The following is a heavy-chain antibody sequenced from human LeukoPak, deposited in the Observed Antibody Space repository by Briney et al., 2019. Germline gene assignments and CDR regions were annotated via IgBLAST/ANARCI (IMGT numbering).Heavy chain of an antibody. V-gene: IGHV4-39*01. CDR3: ARHVPLWFGEGVLYFDY. Sequence: KPSKTLSLTCTVSGVSISSSSYYWGWIRQPPGKGLEWIGSIYYSGSTYYNPSLKSRVTISVDTSKNQFSLKLSSVTAADTAVYYCARHVPLWFGEGVLYFDYWGQGTLVTVSS. CDR2: IYYSGST. J-gene: IGHJ4*02. CDR1: GVSISSSSYY. D-gene: IGHD3-10*01.